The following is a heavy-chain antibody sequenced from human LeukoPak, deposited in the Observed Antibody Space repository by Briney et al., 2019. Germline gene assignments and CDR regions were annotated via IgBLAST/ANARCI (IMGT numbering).Heavy chain of an antibody. V-gene: IGHV3-9*01. J-gene: IGHJ4*02. D-gene: IGHD1-26*01. Sequence: GGSLRLSCAASGFTFDDYAMHWVRQAPGKGLEWVSGISWNSGSIGYADSVKGRFTISRDNAKNSLYLQMNSLRAEDTALYYCAKSWVGATVWFDYWGQGTLVTVSS. CDR2: ISWNSGSI. CDR3: AKSWVGATVWFDY. CDR1: GFTFDDYA.